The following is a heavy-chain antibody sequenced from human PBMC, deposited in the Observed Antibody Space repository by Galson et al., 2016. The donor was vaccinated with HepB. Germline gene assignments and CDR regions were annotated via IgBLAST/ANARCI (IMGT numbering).Heavy chain of an antibody. D-gene: IGHD3-22*01. CDR2: IFSGDAT. J-gene: IGHJ3*02. CDR1: GFTFNDYA. V-gene: IGHV3-23*01. Sequence: SLRLSCATSGFTFNDYAMHWVRQAPGKGLEWVSAIFSGDATYYRDSVKGRFTISRDTSKNTLYLQMNNLRAEDTAIYYCEGYSDPFDIWGQGTMVTVSS. CDR3: EGYSDPFDI.